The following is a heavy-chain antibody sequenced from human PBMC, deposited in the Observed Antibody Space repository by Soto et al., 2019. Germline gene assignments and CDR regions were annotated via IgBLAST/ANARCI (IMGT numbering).Heavy chain of an antibody. J-gene: IGHJ4*02. CDR3: AKDIHTGASSIAARGVGLGSYFDY. V-gene: IGHV3-9*01. Sequence: GGSLRLSCAASGFTFDDYAMHWVRQAPGKGLEWVSGISWNSGSIGYADSVKGRFTISRDNAKNSLYLQMNSLRAEDTALYYCAKDIHTGASSIAARGVGLGSYFDYWGQGTLVTVSS. CDR1: GFTFDDYA. D-gene: IGHD6-6*01. CDR2: ISWNSGSI.